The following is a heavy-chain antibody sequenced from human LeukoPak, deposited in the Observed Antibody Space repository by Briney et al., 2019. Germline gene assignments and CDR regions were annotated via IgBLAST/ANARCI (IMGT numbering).Heavy chain of an antibody. CDR2: IYHSGTA. J-gene: IGHJ4*02. CDR3: ARSTGYSSGWYDQYYFDY. CDR1: GYSISSGYY. V-gene: IGHV4-38-2*02. D-gene: IGHD6-19*01. Sequence: PSETLSLTCIVSGYSISSGYYWGWIRQPPGKGLEWIGSIYHSGTAYYNPSLKSRVTISPDTSKNQFSLKLSSVTAADTAVYYCARSTGYSSGWYDQYYFDYWGQGTLVTVSS.